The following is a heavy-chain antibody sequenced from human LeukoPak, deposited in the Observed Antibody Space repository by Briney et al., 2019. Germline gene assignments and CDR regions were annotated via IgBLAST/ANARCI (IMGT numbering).Heavy chain of an antibody. CDR1: GFTFSSFG. J-gene: IGHJ6*02. D-gene: IGHD3-10*01. CDR2: MSYDGNNK. CDR3: AKARGEYYYYGMDV. Sequence: PGGSLRLSCSASGFTFSSFGMHWVHQAPGKGLEWVTLMSYDGNNKYSADSVRGRFSISRDNAKNSLYLQMNSLRAEDTALYYCAKARGEYYYYGMDVWGQGTTVTVSS. V-gene: IGHV3-30*18.